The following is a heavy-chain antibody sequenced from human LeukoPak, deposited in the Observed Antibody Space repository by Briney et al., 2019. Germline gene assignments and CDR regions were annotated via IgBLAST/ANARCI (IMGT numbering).Heavy chain of an antibody. D-gene: IGHD5-12*01. CDR2: MNPNSGNT. V-gene: IGHV1-18*01. J-gene: IGHJ4*02. CDR3: ARVPRGYSGYDDY. CDR1: GYTFTSYG. Sequence: ASVKVSCKASGYTFTSYGISWVRQATGQGLEWMGWMNPNSGNTGYAQKFQGRVTMTTDTSTSTAYMELRSLRSDDTAVYYCARVPRGYSGYDDYWGQGTLVTVSS.